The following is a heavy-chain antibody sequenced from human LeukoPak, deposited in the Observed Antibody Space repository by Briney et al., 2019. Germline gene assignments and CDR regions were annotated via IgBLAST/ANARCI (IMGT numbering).Heavy chain of an antibody. CDR3: ARDLAIQLWAAFDI. CDR1: GFTFSSYS. CDR2: ISSSSSTI. V-gene: IGHV3-48*01. J-gene: IGHJ3*02. D-gene: IGHD5-18*01. Sequence: GGSLRLSCAASGFTFSSYSMNWVRQAPGKGLEWVSYISSSSSTIYYADSVKGRFTISRDNAKNSLYLQMNSLRAEDTAVYYCARDLAIQLWAAFDIWGQGTMVTVSS.